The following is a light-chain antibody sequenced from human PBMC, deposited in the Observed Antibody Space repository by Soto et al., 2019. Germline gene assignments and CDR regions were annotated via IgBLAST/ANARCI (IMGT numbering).Light chain of an antibody. CDR2: AAS. J-gene: IGKJ1*01. CDR3: QQFDHWPRT. V-gene: IGKV3-15*01. Sequence: EIVMTQSPATLSVSPGERATLSCRASQNVGSNLAWYQQKPGQAPRLLIYAASNRATGIPTKFSGSGSGTEFTLSISSLHSEDYALYYCQQFDHWPRTFDRGTKV. CDR1: QNVGSN.